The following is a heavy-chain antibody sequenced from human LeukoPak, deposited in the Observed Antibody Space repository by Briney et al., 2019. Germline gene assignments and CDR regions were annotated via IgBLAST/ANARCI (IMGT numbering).Heavy chain of an antibody. CDR3: ARSPFAEYSSLSVPYFDY. V-gene: IGHV3-23*01. CDR2: ISDSGGST. J-gene: IGHJ4*02. Sequence: GGSLRLSCAVSGITLSNYGMSWVRQAPGKGLEWVAGISDSGGSTKYADSVKGRFTISRDNAKNSLYLQMNSLRAEDTAVYYCARSPFAEYSSLSVPYFDYWGQGTLVTVSS. CDR1: GITLSNYG. D-gene: IGHD6-6*01.